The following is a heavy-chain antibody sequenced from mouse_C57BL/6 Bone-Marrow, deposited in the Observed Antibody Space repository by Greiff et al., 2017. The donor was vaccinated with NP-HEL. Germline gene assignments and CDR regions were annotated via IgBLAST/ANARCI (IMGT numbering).Heavy chain of an antibody. CDR3: ARGDYDGVLFDY. CDR1: GYTFTSYW. V-gene: IGHV1-69*01. Sequence: VQLQQPGAELVMPGASVKLSCKASGYTFTSYWMHWVKQRPGQGLEWIGELDPSDSYTNYNQKFKGKSTLTVDKSSSTAYMQLSSLTSEDSAVYYCARGDYDGVLFDYWGQGTTLTVSS. J-gene: IGHJ2*01. CDR2: LDPSDSYT. D-gene: IGHD2-4*01.